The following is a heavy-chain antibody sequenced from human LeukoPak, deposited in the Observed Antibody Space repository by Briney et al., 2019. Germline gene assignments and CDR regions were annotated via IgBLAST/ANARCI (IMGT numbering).Heavy chain of an antibody. J-gene: IGHJ4*02. V-gene: IGHV3-53*01. CDR1: GFTVSSNS. D-gene: IGHD4/OR15-4a*01. CDR2: IYSDNT. CDR3: ARRAGAYSHPYDH. Sequence: PGGSLRLSCTVSGFTVSSNSMSWVRQAPGKGLEWVSFIYSDNTHYSDSVKGRFTISRDNSKNTLYLQMNSLRAEDTAVHYCARRAGAYSHPYDHWGQGTLVTVSS.